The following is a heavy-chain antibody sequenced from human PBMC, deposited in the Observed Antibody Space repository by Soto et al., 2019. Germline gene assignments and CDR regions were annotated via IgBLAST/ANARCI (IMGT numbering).Heavy chain of an antibody. D-gene: IGHD6-19*01. CDR1: GGTLNSSSYY. Sequence: WETLSLTCRVSGGTLNSSSYYWGWDRQPPGRGWGGSGSIYYSGSTYYNASLRRRVIISVNAPKHQFSLKLSSVTAADTAVFCCARHYSSGSRNWFDPWGQGTLVTVSS. V-gene: IGHV4-39*01. J-gene: IGHJ5*02. CDR3: ARHYSSGSRNWFDP. CDR2: IYYSGST.